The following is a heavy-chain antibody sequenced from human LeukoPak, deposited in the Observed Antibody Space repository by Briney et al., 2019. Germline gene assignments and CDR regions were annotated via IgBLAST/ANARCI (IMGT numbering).Heavy chain of an antibody. CDR1: GFTFSSFG. V-gene: IGHV3-30*02. Sequence: PGGSLRLSCAASGFTFSSFGMHWVRQAPGKGLEWVTFIPYDGSAEYYADSVKGRFTISKNNSKNTFYLQMNSLRAEDTAIYYCTSSGSYRDFDYWGQGTLVTVSS. D-gene: IGHD3-10*01. CDR3: TSSGSYRDFDY. CDR2: IPYDGSAE. J-gene: IGHJ4*02.